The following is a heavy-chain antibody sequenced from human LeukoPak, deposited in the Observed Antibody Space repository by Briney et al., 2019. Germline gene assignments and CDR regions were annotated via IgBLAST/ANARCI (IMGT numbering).Heavy chain of an antibody. Sequence: ASVKVSCKASGYTFTNYSISWVRQAPGQGLEWMGWISAYNGKTNYVQKFQGRITMTTDTSTSTAYMELRSLRSDDTAMYYCARDSYSIVDTAMKYFDYWGQGTLVTVSS. CDR1: GYTFTNYS. J-gene: IGHJ4*02. D-gene: IGHD5-18*01. V-gene: IGHV1-18*01. CDR3: ARDSYSIVDTAMKYFDY. CDR2: ISAYNGKT.